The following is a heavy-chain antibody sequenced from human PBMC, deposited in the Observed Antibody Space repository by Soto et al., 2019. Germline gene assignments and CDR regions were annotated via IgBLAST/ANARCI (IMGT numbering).Heavy chain of an antibody. D-gene: IGHD3-9*01. V-gene: IGHV4-4*02. Sequence: QVQLQESGPGVVKPSGTLSLTCAVSGVSISNPNWWAWVRQAPGKGLEWIGEIDHSGRTNYNPSLNRRVTISLDGSKNQFSLKLSSVAAADTAVYYCARGIFYALDIWGQGTMVTVSS. CDR2: IDHSGRT. CDR1: GVSISNPNW. J-gene: IGHJ3*02. CDR3: ARGIFYALDI.